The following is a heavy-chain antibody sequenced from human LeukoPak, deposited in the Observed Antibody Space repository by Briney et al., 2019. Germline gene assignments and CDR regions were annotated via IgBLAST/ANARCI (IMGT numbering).Heavy chain of an antibody. D-gene: IGHD3-3*01. CDR3: ARGRSDFWGGYYGFDP. CDR2: INHSGST. Sequence: SETLSLTCAVYGGSFSGYYWSWIRQPPGKGLEWIGEINHSGSTNYNPSLKSRVTISVDTSKNQFSLKLSSVTAADTAVYYCARGRSDFWGGYYGFDPWGQGTLVTVSS. J-gene: IGHJ5*02. CDR1: GGSFSGYY. V-gene: IGHV4-34*01.